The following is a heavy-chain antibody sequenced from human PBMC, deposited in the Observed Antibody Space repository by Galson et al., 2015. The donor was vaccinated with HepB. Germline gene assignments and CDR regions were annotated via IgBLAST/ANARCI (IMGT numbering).Heavy chain of an antibody. CDR1: GYTLTELS. CDR3: ATSRPTPNYYYYGMDV. J-gene: IGHJ6*02. CDR2: FDPEDGET. Sequence: SVKVSCKVSGYTLTELSMHWVRQAPGKGLEWMGGFDPEDGETIYAQKFQGRVTMTEDTSTDTAYMELSSLRSEDTAVYYCATSRPTPNYYYYGMDVWGQGTTVTASS. V-gene: IGHV1-24*01.